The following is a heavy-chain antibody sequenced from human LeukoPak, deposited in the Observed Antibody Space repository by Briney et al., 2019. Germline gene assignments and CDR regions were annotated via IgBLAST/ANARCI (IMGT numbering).Heavy chain of an antibody. Sequence: PSETLSLTCTVSGGSISSYYWSWIRQPPGKGLEWIGYIYYSGSTNYNPSLKSRVTISVDTSKNQFSLKLSSVTAADTAVYYCARGTSYYDSSGYYAHYYYYMDVWGKGTTVTISS. J-gene: IGHJ6*03. CDR2: IYYSGST. D-gene: IGHD3-22*01. V-gene: IGHV4-59*08. CDR3: ARGTSYYDSSGYYAHYYYYMDV. CDR1: GGSISSYY.